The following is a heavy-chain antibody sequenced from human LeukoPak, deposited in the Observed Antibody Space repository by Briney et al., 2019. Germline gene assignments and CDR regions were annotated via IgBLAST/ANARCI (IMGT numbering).Heavy chain of an antibody. J-gene: IGHJ3*02. Sequence: GPSVKVSCKASGYTFTSYGISWAPHAPEQGLEWMGWISAYNGNTNYAQTLQGRVTMTTDTSTSTAYMELRSLRSDDTAVYYCARDPGGSGAFDIWGQGTMVTVSS. V-gene: IGHV1-18*01. CDR1: GYTFTSYG. CDR2: ISAYNGNT. D-gene: IGHD3-10*01. CDR3: ARDPGGSGAFDI.